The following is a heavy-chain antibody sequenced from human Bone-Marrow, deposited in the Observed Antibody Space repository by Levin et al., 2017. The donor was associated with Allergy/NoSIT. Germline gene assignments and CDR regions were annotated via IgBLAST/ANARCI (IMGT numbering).Heavy chain of an antibody. CDR3: ARGARIAAAGHYYYYGMDV. J-gene: IGHJ6*02. D-gene: IGHD6-13*01. V-gene: IGHV1-46*01. Sequence: ASVKVSCKASGYTFTSYYMHWVRQAPGQGLEWMGIINPSGGSTSYAQKFQGRVTMTRDTSTSTVYMELSSLRSEDTAVYYCARGARIAAAGHYYYYGMDVWGQGTTVTVSS. CDR2: INPSGGST. CDR1: GYTFTSYY.